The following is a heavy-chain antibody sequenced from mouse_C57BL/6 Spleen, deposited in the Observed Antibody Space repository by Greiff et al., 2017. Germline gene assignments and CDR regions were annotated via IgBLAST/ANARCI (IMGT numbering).Heavy chain of an antibody. CDR3: ARGDDYDGWDY. J-gene: IGHJ2*01. CDR2: ISSGSSTI. D-gene: IGHD2-4*01. CDR1: GFTFSDYG. V-gene: IGHV5-17*01. Sequence: DVHLVESGGGLVKPGGSLKLSCAASGFTFSDYGMHWVRQAPEKGLEWVAYISSGSSTIYYADTVKGRFTISSDNAKNTLFLQMTSLRSEDTAMYYCARGDDYDGWDYWGQVTTLTVSS.